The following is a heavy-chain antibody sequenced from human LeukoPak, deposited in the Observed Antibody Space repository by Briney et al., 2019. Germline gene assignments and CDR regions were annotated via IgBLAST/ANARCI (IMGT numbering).Heavy chain of an antibody. CDR2: IYYSGST. CDR1: GGSISSSSYY. V-gene: IGHV4-39*07. J-gene: IGHJ3*02. D-gene: IGHD3-10*01. CDR3: ARAPEKLLWFGELLADAFDI. Sequence: SETLSLTCTVSGGSISSSSYYWGWIRQPPGKGLEWIGSIYYSGSTYYNPSLKSRVTISVDTSKNQFSLKLSSVTAADTAVYYCARAPEKLLWFGELLADAFDIWGQGTMVTVSS.